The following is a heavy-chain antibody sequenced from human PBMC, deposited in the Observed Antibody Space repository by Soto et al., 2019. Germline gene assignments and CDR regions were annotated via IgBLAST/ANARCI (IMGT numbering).Heavy chain of an antibody. D-gene: IGHD1-1*01. J-gene: IGHJ5*02. V-gene: IGHV1-69*01. CDR2: IDPMFDTS. CDR1: GGALTSYP. Sequence: QVRLEQSGAEVKKPGSSVRVSCQASGGALTSYPIHWVRQAPGQGLEWMGVIDPMFDTSNLAEKFKARVTLTADASTKTVYMDLTSLRSDDTAVYFCATYPRPYNWLDLWGQGTLLTVSS. CDR3: ATYPRPYNWLDL.